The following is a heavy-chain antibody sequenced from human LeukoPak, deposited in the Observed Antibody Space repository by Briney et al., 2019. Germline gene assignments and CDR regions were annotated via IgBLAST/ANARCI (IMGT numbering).Heavy chain of an antibody. CDR1: GFTFSSYG. CDR2: ISGSGGST. D-gene: IGHD6-19*01. V-gene: IGHV3-23*01. J-gene: IGHJ4*02. CDR3: AKVLPTLEQWLVYSYYFDY. Sequence: PGGSLRLSCAASGFTFSSYGMSWVRQAPGKGLEWVSAISGSGGSTYYADSVKGRFTISRDNSKNTLYLQMNSLRAEDTAVYYCAKVLPTLEQWLVYSYYFDYWGQGTLVTVSS.